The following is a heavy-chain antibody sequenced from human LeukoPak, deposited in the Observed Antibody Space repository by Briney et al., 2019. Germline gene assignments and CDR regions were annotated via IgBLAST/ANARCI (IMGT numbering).Heavy chain of an antibody. Sequence: ASVKVSCKASGYTFNNFGITWVRQAPGQGLEWMGWISCYDGNTNYAQKLQGRVTLTTDTSTTTAYMELRSVTSDDTAVYYCARTRPTVEGWGFDYWGQGTLVTVSS. CDR1: GYTFNNFG. CDR3: ARTRPTVEGWGFDY. J-gene: IGHJ4*02. D-gene: IGHD4-23*01. CDR2: ISCYDGNT. V-gene: IGHV1-18*01.